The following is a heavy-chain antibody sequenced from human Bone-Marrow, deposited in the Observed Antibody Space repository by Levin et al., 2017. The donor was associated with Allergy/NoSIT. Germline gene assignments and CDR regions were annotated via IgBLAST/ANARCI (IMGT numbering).Heavy chain of an antibody. CDR3: ARGSGQPRPKQSTVAYWFFDL. CDR2: INPNSGGT. CDR1: GYTFTDYY. D-gene: IGHD4-23*01. J-gene: IGHJ2*01. Sequence: GASVKVSCKASGYTFTDYYLHWVRQAPGQGLEWMGRINPNSGGTNYPQKFQGRVTMPRDTSIGTVLMELSRLKSDGTAFYYCARGSGQPRPKQSTVAYWFFDLWGRGTLVSVSS. V-gene: IGHV1-2*06.